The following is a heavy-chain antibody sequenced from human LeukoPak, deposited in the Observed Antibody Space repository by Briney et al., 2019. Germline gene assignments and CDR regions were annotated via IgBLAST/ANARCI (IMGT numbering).Heavy chain of an antibody. CDR1: GFTFSSYS. CDR2: IRSKAYGGTT. J-gene: IGHJ4*02. CDR3: TRSPATPRPDY. Sequence: GGSLRLSCAASGFTFSSYSMNWVRQAPGKGLEWVGFIRSKAYGGTTEYAASVKGRFTISRDNSKSIAYLQMNSLKTEDTAVYYCTRSPATPRPDYWGQGTLVTVSS. V-gene: IGHV3-49*04.